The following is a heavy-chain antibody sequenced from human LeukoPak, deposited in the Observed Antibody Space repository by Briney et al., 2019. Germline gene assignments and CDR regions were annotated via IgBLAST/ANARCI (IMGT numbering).Heavy chain of an antibody. CDR3: AGAELYQDYYYGMDV. CDR2: IYYSGST. J-gene: IGHJ6*02. Sequence: KTSETLSLTCTVSGGSISSYYWSWIRQPPGKGLEWIGYIYYSGSTNYNPSLKSRVTISVDTSKNQFSLKLSSVTAADTAVYYCAGAELYQDYYYGMDVWGQGTLVTVSS. CDR1: GGSISSYY. V-gene: IGHV4-59*01. D-gene: IGHD2-8*01.